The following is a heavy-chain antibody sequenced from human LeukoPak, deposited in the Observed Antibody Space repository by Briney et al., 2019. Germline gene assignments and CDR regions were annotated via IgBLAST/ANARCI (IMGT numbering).Heavy chain of an antibody. V-gene: IGHV4-31*03. J-gene: IGHJ4*02. Sequence: TSETLSLTCTVSGGSISSGGNYWSWLRQLPGKGLEWIGYIYYVGNTNYNPSLKSRLSMSVDTSKNQFSLSLTSVTAADTAVYYCARVEVIGSMRYFDYWGQGAMVSVSS. D-gene: IGHD3-16*02. CDR2: IYYVGNT. CDR1: GGSISSGGNY. CDR3: ARVEVIGSMRYFDY.